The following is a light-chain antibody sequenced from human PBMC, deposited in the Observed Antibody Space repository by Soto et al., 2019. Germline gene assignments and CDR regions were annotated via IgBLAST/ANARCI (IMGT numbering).Light chain of an antibody. Sequence: DIHVNPSPSPPSSSVGDRVTITFLASQTISSWLAWYQQKPGKAPKLLIYKASTLKSGVPSRFSGSGSGTEFTLTISSLQPDDFATYYCQHYNSYSEAFGQGTKVDIK. CDR2: KAS. CDR3: QHYNSYSEA. V-gene: IGKV1-5*03. CDR1: QTISSW. J-gene: IGKJ1*01.